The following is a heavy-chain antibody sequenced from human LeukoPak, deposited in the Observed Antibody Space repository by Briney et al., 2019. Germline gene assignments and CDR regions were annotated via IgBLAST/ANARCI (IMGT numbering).Heavy chain of an antibody. V-gene: IGHV3-23*01. CDR1: GFDFTKSA. D-gene: IGHD3-9*01. CDR3: AKSNDDWLFQSHLNY. J-gene: IGHJ4*02. Sequence: PGESLRLSCAASGFDFTKSAMNWVRQAPGKGLQWVAVLRGSGQSPYYADFVKGRFTISKDNSRNTLFLHMNSLRVEDTGIYYCAKSNDDWLFQSHLNYWGQGVLVTVSS. CDR2: LRGSGQSP.